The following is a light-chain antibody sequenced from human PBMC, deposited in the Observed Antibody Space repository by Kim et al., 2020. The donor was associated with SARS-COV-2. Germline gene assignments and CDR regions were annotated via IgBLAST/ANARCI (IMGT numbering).Light chain of an antibody. J-gene: IGLJ2*01. CDR2: EVS. CDR3: SSYTSSSTVV. V-gene: IGLV2-18*02. CDR1: SSDVGSYNR. Sequence: GQPVPISCTGTSSDVGSYNRVSWYQQPPGTAPKLMIYEVSNRPSGVPDRFSGSKSGNTASLTISGLQAEDEADYYCSSYTSSSTVVFGGGTQLTVL.